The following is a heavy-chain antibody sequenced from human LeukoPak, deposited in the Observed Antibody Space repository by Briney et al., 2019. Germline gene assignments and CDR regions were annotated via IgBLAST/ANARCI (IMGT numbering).Heavy chain of an antibody. Sequence: ASVKVSCKASGYTFTGYYMHWVRQAPGQGLGWMGRINPNSGGTNYAQKFQGRVTMTRDTSISTAYMELSRLRSDDTAVYYCARVKSSSFPYFYFDYWGQGTLVTVSS. D-gene: IGHD6-6*01. CDR1: GYTFTGYY. CDR2: INPNSGGT. V-gene: IGHV1-2*06. J-gene: IGHJ4*02. CDR3: ARVKSSSFPYFYFDY.